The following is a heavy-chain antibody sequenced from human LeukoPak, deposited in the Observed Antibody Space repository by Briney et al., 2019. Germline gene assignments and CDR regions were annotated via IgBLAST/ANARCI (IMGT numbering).Heavy chain of an antibody. Sequence: PGGSLRLSCAASGFTFSSYAMHWVRQAPGKGLEWVAVISYDGSNKYYADSVKGRFTISRDNSKNTLYLQMNSLRAEDTAVYYCARDELYYDFWSGYYTLYYYYMDVWGKGTTVTVSS. V-gene: IGHV3-30-3*01. CDR1: GFTFSSYA. D-gene: IGHD3-3*01. J-gene: IGHJ6*03. CDR2: ISYDGSNK. CDR3: ARDELYYDFWSGYYTLYYYYMDV.